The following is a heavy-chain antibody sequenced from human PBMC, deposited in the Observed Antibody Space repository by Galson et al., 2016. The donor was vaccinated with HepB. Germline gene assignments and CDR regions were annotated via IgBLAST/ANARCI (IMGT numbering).Heavy chain of an antibody. Sequence: SVKVSCKASGYTFTSYGISWVRQAPGQSLEWMGWISAYNGDTKYAQNLQGRATMTTDTSTSTAYMELRNLRSDDTAVYYCARGGDTIFGVDIFNNWIDPWGQGTLVTVSS. CDR2: ISAYNGDT. J-gene: IGHJ5*02. D-gene: IGHD3-3*01. V-gene: IGHV1-18*01. CDR3: ARGGDTIFGVDIFNNWIDP. CDR1: GYTFTSYG.